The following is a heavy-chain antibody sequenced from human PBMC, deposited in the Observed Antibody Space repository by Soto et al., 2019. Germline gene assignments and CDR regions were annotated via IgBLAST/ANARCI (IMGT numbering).Heavy chain of an antibody. J-gene: IGHJ4*02. CDR2: ISSSSSAI. D-gene: IGHD3-16*01. CDR1: DFTFSTYA. V-gene: IGHV3-48*02. Sequence: PGGSLRLSCAASDFTFSTYAMDWVRQFPGMGLEWASRISSSSSAIYYADSVKGRFTVSIDNAKNSLYRQMNSLRDEDTAVYYCARDRSQGSNWYYYLESWGQGTMVTVSS. CDR3: ARDRSQGSNWYYYLES.